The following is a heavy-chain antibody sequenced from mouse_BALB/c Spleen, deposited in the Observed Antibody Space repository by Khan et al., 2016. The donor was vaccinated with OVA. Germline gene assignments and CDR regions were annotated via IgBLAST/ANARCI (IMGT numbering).Heavy chain of an antibody. CDR2: INPYNAGT. CDR1: GYTFTNYV. V-gene: IGHV1S136*01. Sequence: VQLQQSGPELVEPGASVKMSCKASGYTFTNYVMHWVKQKPGQGLEWIAYINPYNAGTRYNEKFKGKATLTSDISSTTAYMELSSLTSEDSEVYVCAREASSCDFSFPYWGQGTLVTVSA. J-gene: IGHJ3*01. D-gene: IGHD1-1*01. CDR3: AREASSCDFSFPY.